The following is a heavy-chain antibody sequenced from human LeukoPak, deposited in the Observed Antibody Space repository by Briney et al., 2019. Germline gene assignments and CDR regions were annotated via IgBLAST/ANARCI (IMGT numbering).Heavy chain of an antibody. V-gene: IGHV1-46*01. CDR1: GYTFTSYH. CDR2: INPSGGST. J-gene: IGHJ5*02. Sequence: ASVKVSCKASGYTFTSYHMQWVRQAPGQGLEWMGIINPSGGSTNYAQKFQGRVTMTRVTSTSTVYMEMSSLRSEDTAVYYCARDAGYCSGGTCYPDWFDPRGQGTLITVSS. D-gene: IGHD2-15*01. CDR3: ARDAGYCSGGTCYPDWFDP.